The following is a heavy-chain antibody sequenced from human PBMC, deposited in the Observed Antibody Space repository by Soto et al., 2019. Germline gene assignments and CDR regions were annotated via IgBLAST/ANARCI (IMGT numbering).Heavy chain of an antibody. D-gene: IGHD3-3*01. CDR1: GFTFSSYG. J-gene: IGHJ6*02. CDR2: ISYDGSNK. Sequence: PGGSLTLSCAASGFTFSSYGMHWVRQAPGKELEWVAVISYDGSNKYYADSVKGRFTISRDNSKNTLYLQMNSLRAEDTAVYYCAKDRGYDFWSGLYYYYGMDVWGQGTTVTVSS. CDR3: AKDRGYDFWSGLYYYYGMDV. V-gene: IGHV3-30*18.